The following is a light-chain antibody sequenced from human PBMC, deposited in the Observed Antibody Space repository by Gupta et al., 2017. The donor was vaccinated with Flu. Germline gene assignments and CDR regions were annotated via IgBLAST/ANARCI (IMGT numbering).Light chain of an antibody. CDR1: QSLLHSNGYNY. Sequence: DIVMTQSPLSLPVTPGEPASISCRSSQSLLHSNGYNYLDWYLQKPGQSPQLLIYLGSNRASGVPDRFSGSGSGTDFTLKISRVEAEYVGVYYCMQAVQPGTFGQGTKVEIK. J-gene: IGKJ1*01. V-gene: IGKV2-28*01. CDR3: MQAVQPGT. CDR2: LGS.